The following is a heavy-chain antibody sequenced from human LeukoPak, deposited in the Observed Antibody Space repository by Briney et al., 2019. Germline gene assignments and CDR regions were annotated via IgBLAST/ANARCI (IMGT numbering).Heavy chain of an antibody. Sequence: ASVKVSCKASGYTFTSYGISWVRQAPGQGLEWMGWISAYNGNTNYAQKLQGRVTMTTDTSTSTAYMELRSLRSDDTAVYYCARVITMVRGVIAVVPAIHPPDYWGQGTLVTVSS. CDR1: GYTFTSYG. J-gene: IGHJ4*02. V-gene: IGHV1-18*04. CDR2: ISAYNGNT. D-gene: IGHD3-10*01. CDR3: ARVITMVRGVIAVVPAIHPPDY.